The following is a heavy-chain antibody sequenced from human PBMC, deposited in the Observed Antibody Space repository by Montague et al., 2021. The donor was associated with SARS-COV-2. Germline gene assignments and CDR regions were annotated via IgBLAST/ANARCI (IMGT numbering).Heavy chain of an antibody. J-gene: IGHJ6*02. CDR2: IXWDDDK. V-gene: IGHV2-70*01. Sequence: VKPTQTLTLTCTFSGFSLSTSGMCVSWIRQPPGKALEWLALIXWDDDKYYSTSLKTRLTISKDTSKNQVVLTMTNMDPVDTATYYCARINSDPLDYYYYGMDVWGQGTTVTVSS. D-gene: IGHD1-1*01. CDR1: GFSLSTSGMC. CDR3: ARINSDPLDYYYYGMDV.